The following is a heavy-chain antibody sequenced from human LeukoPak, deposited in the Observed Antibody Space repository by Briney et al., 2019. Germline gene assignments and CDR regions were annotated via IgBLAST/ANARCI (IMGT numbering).Heavy chain of an antibody. CDR1: GFTFSSDW. Sequence: GGSLRISCAASGFTFSSDWMSWVCQAPGRGLEWVANIKQDGSEKYYVDSVKGRFTISRDNAKNSLYLQMNSLRAEDTAVYYCARDPYGDVDYWGQGTLVTVSS. D-gene: IGHD4-17*01. J-gene: IGHJ4*02. CDR2: IKQDGSEK. CDR3: ARDPYGDVDY. V-gene: IGHV3-7*01.